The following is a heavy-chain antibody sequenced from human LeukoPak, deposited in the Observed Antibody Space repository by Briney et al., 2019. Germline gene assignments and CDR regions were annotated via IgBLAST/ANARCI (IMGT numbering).Heavy chain of an antibody. CDR3: AVPAIAVAGRVPLFDY. CDR2: IIPIFGTA. CDR1: GGTFSSYA. Sequence: GASVKVSCKASGGTFSSYAISWVRQAPGQGLEWMGGIIPIFGTANYAQKLQGRVTMTTDTSTSTAYMELRSLRSDDTAVYYCAVPAIAVAGRVPLFDYWGQGTLVTVSS. D-gene: IGHD6-19*01. J-gene: IGHJ4*02. V-gene: IGHV1-69*05.